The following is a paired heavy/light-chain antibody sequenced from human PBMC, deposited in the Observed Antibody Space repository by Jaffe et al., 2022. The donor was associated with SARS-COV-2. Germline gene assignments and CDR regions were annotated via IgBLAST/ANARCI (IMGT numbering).Heavy chain of an antibody. Sequence: QVQLQESGPGLVKPSETLSLTCTVSGGSISSYYWSWIRQPPGKGLEWIGYIYYSGSTNYNPSLKSRVTISVDTSKNQFSLKLSSVTAADTAVYYCARGGGYSSWYYWGAYYYGMDVWGQGTTVTVSS. D-gene: IGHD6-13*01. CDR2: IYYSGST. V-gene: IGHV4-59*01. J-gene: IGHJ6*02. CDR1: GGSISSYY. CDR3: ARGGGYSSWYYWGAYYYGMDV.
Light chain of an antibody. J-gene: IGKJ5*01. V-gene: IGKV2-28*01. Sequence: DIVMTQSPLSLPVTPGEPASISCRSSQSLLHSNGYNYLDWYLQKPGQSPQLLIYLGSNRASGVPDRFSGSGSGTDFTLKISRVEAEDVGVYYCMQALQTPIIGQGTRLEIK. CDR3: MQALQTPI. CDR1: QSLLHSNGYNY. CDR2: LGS.